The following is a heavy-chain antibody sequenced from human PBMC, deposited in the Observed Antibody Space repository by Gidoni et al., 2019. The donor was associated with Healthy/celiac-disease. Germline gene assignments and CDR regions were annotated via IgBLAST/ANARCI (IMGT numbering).Heavy chain of an antibody. V-gene: IGHV3-21*01. J-gene: IGHJ6*02. Sequence: EVQLVESGGGLVKPGGSLRLSCAASGFTFSRYSMNWVRPAPGKGLEWVSSIISSSSNITYADSVKGRFTISRDNAKNSLYLQMNSLRAEDTAVYYCARYVVTTGFYYYGMDVWGQGTTVTVSS. CDR3: ARYVVTTGFYYYGMDV. D-gene: IGHD2-21*02. CDR2: IISSSSNI. CDR1: GFTFSRYS.